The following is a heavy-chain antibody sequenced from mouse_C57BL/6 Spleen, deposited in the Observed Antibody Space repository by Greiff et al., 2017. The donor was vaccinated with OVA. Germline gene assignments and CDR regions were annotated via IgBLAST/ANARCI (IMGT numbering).Heavy chain of an antibody. J-gene: IGHJ2*01. CDR3: ARWGYYSNFPHYFDY. CDR2: INPNNGGT. V-gene: IGHV1-26*01. D-gene: IGHD2-5*01. CDR1: GYTFTDYY. Sequence: VQLQQSGPELVKPGASVKISCKASGYTFTDYYMNWVKQSQGKSLEWIGDINPNNGGTSYNQKFKGKATLTVDKSSSTAYMELRSLTSEDSAVYYCARWGYYSNFPHYFDYWGQGTTLTVSS.